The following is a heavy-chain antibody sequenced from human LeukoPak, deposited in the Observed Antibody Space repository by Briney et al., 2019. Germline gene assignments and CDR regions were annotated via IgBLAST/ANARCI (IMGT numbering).Heavy chain of an antibody. Sequence: ASVKVSCKASGYTFTSYGISWVRQAPGQGLEWMGWISAYNGNTNYAQKLQGRVTMTTDTSTSTAYMELSSLRSEDTAVYYCARVEDDFAYYYMDVWGKGTTVTVSS. CDR2: ISAYNGNT. D-gene: IGHD3-3*01. CDR3: ARVEDDFAYYYMDV. CDR1: GYTFTSYG. J-gene: IGHJ6*03. V-gene: IGHV1-18*01.